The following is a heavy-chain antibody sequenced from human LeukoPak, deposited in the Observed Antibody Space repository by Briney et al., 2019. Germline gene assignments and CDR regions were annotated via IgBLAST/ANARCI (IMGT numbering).Heavy chain of an antibody. V-gene: IGHV3-23*01. CDR2: ISGSGGST. Sequence: GGSLRLSCAASGFTFSSYAMSWVRQAPGKGLEWVSAISGSGGSTYYADSVKGRFTISRDKSKDTLYLQMNSLRAEDTAVYYCAKDHDYVWGSYLGYWGQGTLVTVSS. D-gene: IGHD3-16*02. CDR1: GFTFSSYA. CDR3: AKDHDYVWGSYLGY. J-gene: IGHJ4*02.